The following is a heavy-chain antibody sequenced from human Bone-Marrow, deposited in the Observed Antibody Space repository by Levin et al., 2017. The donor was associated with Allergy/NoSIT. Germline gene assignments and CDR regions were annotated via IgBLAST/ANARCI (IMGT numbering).Heavy chain of an antibody. CDR1: GYRFTEYY. Sequence: RGESLKISCKASGYRFTEYYLHWVRLAPGQGLEWMGWINPKTGGTNYAQKFQGRVTMTRDTSISTAYMDLWGLTYDDTAVYYCASDKTGDRYFWGQGTQVTVSS. D-gene: IGHD2-21*01. V-gene: IGHV1-2*02. J-gene: IGHJ4*02. CDR2: INPKTGGT. CDR3: ASDKTGDRYF.